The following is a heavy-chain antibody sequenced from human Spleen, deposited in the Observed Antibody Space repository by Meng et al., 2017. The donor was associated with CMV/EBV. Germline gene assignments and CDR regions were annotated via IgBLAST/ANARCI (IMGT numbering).Heavy chain of an antibody. CDR1: GGSISSSSYY. D-gene: IGHD3-22*01. V-gene: IGHV4-39*07. Sequence: GSLRLSCTVSGGSISSSSYYWGWIRQPPGKGLEWIGSIYYSGSTYYNPSLKSRVTISVDTSKNQFSLKLSSVTAADTAVYYCAREYYYDSSGYYLDAFDIWGQGTMVTVSS. CDR3: AREYYYDSSGYYLDAFDI. CDR2: IYYSGST. J-gene: IGHJ3*02.